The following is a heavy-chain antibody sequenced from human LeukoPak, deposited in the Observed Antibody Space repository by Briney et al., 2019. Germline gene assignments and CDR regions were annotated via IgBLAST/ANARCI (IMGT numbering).Heavy chain of an antibody. CDR1: GGSFSGYY. Sequence: PSETLSLTCAVYGGSFSGYYWSWIRQPPGKGLEWIGEINHSGSTNYNPSLKSRVTISVDTSKNQFSLKLSSVTAADTAVYYCARGYGDYPYYFDYWGQGTLVTVSS. CDR2: INHSGST. D-gene: IGHD4-17*01. CDR3: ARGYGDYPYYFDY. V-gene: IGHV4-34*01. J-gene: IGHJ4*02.